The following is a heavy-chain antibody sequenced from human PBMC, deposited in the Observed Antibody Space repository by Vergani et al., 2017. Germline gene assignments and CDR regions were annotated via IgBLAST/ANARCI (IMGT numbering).Heavy chain of an antibody. J-gene: IGHJ5*02. Sequence: QVQLQQWGAGLLKPSETLSLTCAVYGGSFSGYYWSWIRQPPGKGLEWIGEINHSGSTNYNPSLKSRVTISVDTSKNQFSLKLSSVTAADTAVYYCARGGHGGDRGFDPWGQGTLVTVSS. CDR1: GGSFSGYY. D-gene: IGHD4-17*01. CDR3: ARGGHGGDRGFDP. V-gene: IGHV4-34*01. CDR2: INHSGST.